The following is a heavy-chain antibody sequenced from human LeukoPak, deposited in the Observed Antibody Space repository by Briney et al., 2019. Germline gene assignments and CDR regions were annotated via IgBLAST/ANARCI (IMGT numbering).Heavy chain of an antibody. CDR2: INPNSGGT. J-gene: IGHJ4*02. D-gene: IGHD3-10*01. V-gene: IGHV1-2*06. CDR3: ARDLLWFGELSIDY. Sequence: ASVKVSCKASGYTFTGYYMHWVRQAPGQGLEWMGRINPNSGGTNYAQKLQGRVTMTTDTSTSTAYMELRSLRSDDTAVYYCARDLLWFGELSIDYWGQGTLVTVSS. CDR1: GYTFTGYY.